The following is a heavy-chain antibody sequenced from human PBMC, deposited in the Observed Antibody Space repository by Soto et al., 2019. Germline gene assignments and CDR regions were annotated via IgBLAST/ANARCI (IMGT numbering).Heavy chain of an antibody. CDR3: ARDYGDNLSYYLDF. J-gene: IGHJ4*02. CDR2: IYYSGST. CDR1: GGSISSSSYY. D-gene: IGHD4-17*01. Sequence: PSETLSLTCTVSGGSISSSSYYWGWIRQPPGKGLEWIGSIYYSGSTYYNPSLKSRVTISVDTSKNQFSLKLSSVTAADTAVYYCARDYGDNLSYYLDFWGQGTLVTVSS. V-gene: IGHV4-39*02.